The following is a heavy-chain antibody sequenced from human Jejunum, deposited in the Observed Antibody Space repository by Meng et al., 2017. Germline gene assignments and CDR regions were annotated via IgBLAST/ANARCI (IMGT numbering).Heavy chain of an antibody. CDR3: ARKKPGTVYFDP. V-gene: IGHV3-48*03. Sequence: GESLKISCAASGFTFSDYEMNWIRQAPGKGLEWVSYISGSGTPIYYADSVRGRFTISRDNAQNSVHLQMSGLRAEDTAFYYCARKKPGTVYFDPWGQGTLVTVSS. J-gene: IGHJ5*02. CDR2: ISGSGTPI. D-gene: IGHD5/OR15-5a*01. CDR1: GFTFSDYE.